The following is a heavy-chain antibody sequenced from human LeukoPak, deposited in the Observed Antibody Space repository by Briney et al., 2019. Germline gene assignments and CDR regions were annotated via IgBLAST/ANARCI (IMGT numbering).Heavy chain of an antibody. Sequence: APVKVSCKASGYTFTSYGISWVRQAPGQGLEWMGRISANNGNTNYTQKVQGRVTMTTDTSTATAYMELRSLRSDDTAVYYCARDAPNSRGWFVYWGQGTLVTVSS. V-gene: IGHV1-18*01. D-gene: IGHD6-19*01. CDR3: ARDAPNSRGWFVY. CDR2: ISANNGNT. CDR1: GYTFTSYG. J-gene: IGHJ5*01.